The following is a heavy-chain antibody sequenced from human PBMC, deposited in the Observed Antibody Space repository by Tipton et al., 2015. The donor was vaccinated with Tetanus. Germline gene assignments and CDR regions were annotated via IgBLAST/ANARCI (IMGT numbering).Heavy chain of an antibody. D-gene: IGHD3-22*01. Sequence: SLRLSCAASGFTFDDYGMSWVRQAPGKGLEWVSGIHWNGGSTGYADSVKGRFTISRDNAKNSLYLQMNSLRAEDTAVYYCARGLYYYDSSGYLQGDYWGQGTLVTVSS. CDR2: IHWNGGST. CDR3: ARGLYYYDSSGYLQGDY. J-gene: IGHJ4*02. CDR1: GFTFDDYG. V-gene: IGHV3-20*04.